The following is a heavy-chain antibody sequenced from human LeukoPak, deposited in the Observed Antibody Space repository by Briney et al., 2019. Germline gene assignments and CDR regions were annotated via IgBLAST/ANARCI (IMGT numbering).Heavy chain of an antibody. Sequence: GGSLRLSCAASGFTFSSYEMNWVRQAPGKGLEWVANIKQDGSEKYYVDSVKGRFTISRDNAKNSLYLQMNSLRAEDTAVYYCASYCTNGVCYMGYFDYWGQGTLVTVSS. CDR1: GFTFSSYE. CDR2: IKQDGSEK. D-gene: IGHD2-8*01. V-gene: IGHV3-7*01. J-gene: IGHJ4*02. CDR3: ASYCTNGVCYMGYFDY.